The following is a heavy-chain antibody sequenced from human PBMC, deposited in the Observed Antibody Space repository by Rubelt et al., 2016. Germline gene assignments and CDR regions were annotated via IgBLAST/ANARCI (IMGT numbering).Heavy chain of an antibody. V-gene: IGHV4-59*01. CDR1: GGSISSYY. CDR2: IYYSGST. CDR3: ASGDDAFDI. J-gene: IGHJ3*02. D-gene: IGHD7-27*01. Sequence: QVQLQESGPGLVKPSETLSLTCTVSGGSISSYYWSWIRQPPGKGLEWIGYIYYSGSTNYNPSLKRRVTISVDTSKNQFSLKLSSVTAADTAVYYCASGDDAFDIWGQGTMVTVSS.